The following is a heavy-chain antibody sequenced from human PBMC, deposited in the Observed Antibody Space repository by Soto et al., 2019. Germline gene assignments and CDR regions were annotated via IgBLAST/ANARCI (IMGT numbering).Heavy chain of an antibody. CDR1: GYGFTSYW. J-gene: IGHJ4*02. D-gene: IGHD6-19*01. Sequence: GESLKISCKGSGYGFTSYWIGWVRQMPGKGLEWMGIIYPGDSDTRYSPSFQGQVTISADKSISTAYLQWSSLKASDTAMYYCARQEGDSSGWPGPYYFDYWGQGTLVTVSS. CDR2: IYPGDSDT. V-gene: IGHV5-51*01. CDR3: ARQEGDSSGWPGPYYFDY.